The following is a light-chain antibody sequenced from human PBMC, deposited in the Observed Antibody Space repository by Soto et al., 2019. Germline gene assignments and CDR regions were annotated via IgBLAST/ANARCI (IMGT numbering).Light chain of an antibody. J-gene: IGLJ1*01. CDR1: RSNIGSNY. Sequence: QSVLTQPPSASGTPGQRVTISCSGSRSNIGSNYVYCYQQLPGTAPKLLIYRNNQRPSGVPDRFSGSKSGTSASLAISGLRSEDEADYYCAAWDDSLSGYVFGTGTKLTVL. CDR3: AAWDDSLSGYV. CDR2: RNN. V-gene: IGLV1-47*01.